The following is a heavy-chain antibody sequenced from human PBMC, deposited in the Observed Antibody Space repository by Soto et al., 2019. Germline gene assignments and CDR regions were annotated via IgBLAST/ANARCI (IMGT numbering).Heavy chain of an antibody. V-gene: IGHV3-30*18. CDR3: AKFTMEIGVGY. D-gene: IGHD3-10*01. Sequence: GGSLRLSCAASGFTFSSYGMHWVRQAPGKGLEWVAVISYDGSNKYYADSVKGRFTISRDNSKNTLYLQMNSLRAEDTAVYYCAKFTMEIGVGYWGQGTLVTVSS. J-gene: IGHJ4*02. CDR1: GFTFSSYG. CDR2: ISYDGSNK.